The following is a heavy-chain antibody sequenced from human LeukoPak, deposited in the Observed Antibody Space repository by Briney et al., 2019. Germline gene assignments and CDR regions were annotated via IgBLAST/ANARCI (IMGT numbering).Heavy chain of an antibody. CDR3: ARGRPRVVVVAATIDP. CDR2: IDHSGST. D-gene: IGHD2-15*01. Sequence: KPSETLSLTCAVYGGSFSGYYWSWIRQPPGKGLEWIGEIDHSGSTNYNPSLKSRVTISVDTSKNQFSLKLSSVTAADTAMYYCARGRPRVVVVAATIDPWGQGTLVTVSS. J-gene: IGHJ5*02. V-gene: IGHV4-34*01. CDR1: GGSFSGYY.